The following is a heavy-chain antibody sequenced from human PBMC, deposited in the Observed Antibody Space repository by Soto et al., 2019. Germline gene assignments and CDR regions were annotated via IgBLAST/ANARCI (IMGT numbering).Heavy chain of an antibody. CDR2: ISGDGNIT. CDR3: ARYIGRGFDH. J-gene: IGHJ5*02. D-gene: IGHD1-26*01. Sequence: EVRLVESGGGLVQPGGSLRLSCAVSGITLESYWMHWVRQSPGKGLVWVARISGDGNITDYAGFVGGRFTMSRDNARDTVFLQMDSLRAEDTSVYYCARYIGRGFDHWGQGTLVIVSS. CDR1: GITLESYW. V-gene: IGHV3-74*01.